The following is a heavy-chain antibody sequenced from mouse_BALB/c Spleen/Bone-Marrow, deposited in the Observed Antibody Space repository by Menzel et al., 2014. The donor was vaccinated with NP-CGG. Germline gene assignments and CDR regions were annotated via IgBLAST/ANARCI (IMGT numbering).Heavy chain of an antibody. D-gene: IGHD2-4*01. Sequence: EVKLMESWGDLVKPGGSLKLSCAASGFTFSSYGMSWVRQTPDKRLEWVATISSGGSYTYYPDSVKGRFTISRDNAKNTLYLQMSSLKSEDTAMYYCARQTYYDYDGYFDYWGQGTTLTVSS. J-gene: IGHJ2*01. V-gene: IGHV5-6*01. CDR3: ARQTYYDYDGYFDY. CDR2: ISSGGSYT. CDR1: GFTFSSYG.